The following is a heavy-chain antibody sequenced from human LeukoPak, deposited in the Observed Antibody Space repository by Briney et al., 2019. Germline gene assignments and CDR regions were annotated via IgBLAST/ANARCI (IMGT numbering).Heavy chain of an antibody. CDR2: IKQDGSDK. V-gene: IGHV3-7*01. CDR3: ARGGYTYGVRPF. Sequence: GGSARLSCAASGFTFSSYWMSWVRQAPGKGLEGVANIKQDGSDKYYVDSVKGRFTISRDNAKNSLYLQMNSLRAEDTAVYYCARGGYTYGVRPFWDQGTLVTVSS. J-gene: IGHJ4*02. CDR1: GFTFSSYW. D-gene: IGHD5-18*01.